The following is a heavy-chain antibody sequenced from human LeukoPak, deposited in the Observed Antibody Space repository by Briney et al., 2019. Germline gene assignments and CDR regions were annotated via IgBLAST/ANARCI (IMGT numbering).Heavy chain of an antibody. D-gene: IGHD2/OR15-2a*01. CDR2: INPNSGGT. J-gene: IGHJ5*02. V-gene: IGHV1-2*02. Sequence: ASVKVSCKASGYTFTGYYMHWVRQAPGQGLEWMGWINPNSGGTNYAQKFQGRVTMTRDTSISTAYMELSRLRSDDTAVYYCARARGAGFYFSFDPWGQGTLVTVSS. CDR1: GYTFTGYY. CDR3: ARARGAGFYFSFDP.